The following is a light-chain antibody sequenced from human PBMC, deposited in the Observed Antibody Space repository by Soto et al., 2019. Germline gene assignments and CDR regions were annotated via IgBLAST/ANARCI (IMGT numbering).Light chain of an antibody. CDR1: QDIRND. CDR2: SAS. CDR3: LHHYNYPLT. J-gene: IGKJ4*01. V-gene: IGKV1-17*01. Sequence: DIQMTQSPSSLSASVGDRVTITCRASQDIRNDLGWYQQKPGKAPKRLIFSASTLDSGVPSRFSGGGLGTHFTLTISSLQPEDFATYYCLHHYNYPLTLGGGTKVEIK.